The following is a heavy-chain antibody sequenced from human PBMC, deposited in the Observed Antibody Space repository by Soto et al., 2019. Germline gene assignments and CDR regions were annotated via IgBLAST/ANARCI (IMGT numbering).Heavy chain of an antibody. V-gene: IGHV3-23*01. Sequence: GGSLRLSCAASGFTFSSYAMHWVRQAPGKGLEWVSAISGGGGNTYYADSVKGRFTISRDNSKNTLYLQMNSLRAEDTAVYYCAKGYCSGGSCYSGFDYWGQGTLVTVS. CDR3: AKGYCSGGSCYSGFDY. D-gene: IGHD2-15*01. CDR1: GFTFSSYA. CDR2: ISGGGGNT. J-gene: IGHJ4*02.